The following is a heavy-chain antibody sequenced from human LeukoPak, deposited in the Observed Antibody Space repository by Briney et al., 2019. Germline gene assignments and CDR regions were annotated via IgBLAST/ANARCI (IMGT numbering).Heavy chain of an antibody. J-gene: IGHJ3*02. CDR1: GYIFTDYY. CDR3: ARGKGSSWYRDAFDI. V-gene: IGHV1/OR15-1*04. D-gene: IGHD6-13*01. Sequence: ASVKVSCKASGYIFTDYYMHWVRQAPGQELGWMGRINPNSGGTNYAQKFQGRVTMTRDTSTSTVYMELSSLRSEDTAVYYCARGKGSSWYRDAFDIWGQGTMVTVSS. CDR2: INPNSGGT.